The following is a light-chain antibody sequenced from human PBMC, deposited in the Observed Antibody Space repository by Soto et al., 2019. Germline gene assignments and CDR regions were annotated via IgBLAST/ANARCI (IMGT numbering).Light chain of an antibody. CDR2: GNS. CDR3: QSYDSSLSGSNV. J-gene: IGLJ1*01. Sequence: HSVLTQPPSVSGAPGQRVTISCTGSSSNIGAGYDVHWYQQLPGTAPKLLIYGNSNRPSGVPDRFSGSKSGTSASLAITGLQAEDEADYYCQSYDSSLSGSNVFGTGTKVTVL. V-gene: IGLV1-40*01. CDR1: SSNIGAGYD.